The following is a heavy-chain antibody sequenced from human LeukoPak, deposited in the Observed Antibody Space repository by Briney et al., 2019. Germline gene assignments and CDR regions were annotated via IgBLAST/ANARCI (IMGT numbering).Heavy chain of an antibody. D-gene: IGHD6-6*01. Sequence: SETLSLTCTVSGGSISSGGYYWSWIRQHPGKGLEWIGYIYYSGSTYYNPSLKSRVTISVDTSKNQFSLQLNSVTPEDTAVYYCARGDSSSGVLSYYYYYGMDVWGQGTTVTVSS. CDR1: GGSISSGGYY. J-gene: IGHJ6*02. CDR3: ARGDSSSGVLSYYYYYGMDV. V-gene: IGHV4-31*03. CDR2: IYYSGST.